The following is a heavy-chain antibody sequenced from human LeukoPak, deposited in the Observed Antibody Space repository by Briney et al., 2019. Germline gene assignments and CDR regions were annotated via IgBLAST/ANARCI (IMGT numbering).Heavy chain of an antibody. CDR1: GGAISSYY. D-gene: IGHD2-2*02. CDR3: ARAYSFCSSTSCYTAED. V-gene: IGHV4-4*07. CDR2: IYTSGST. Sequence: SETLSLTCTVSGGAISSYYWSWIRPPAGKELEGIGRIYTSGSTNYNPSLKSRVTMSVDTSKNQFSLKLSSVTAADTAVYYCARAYSFCSSTSCYTAEDWGQGTLVTVSS. J-gene: IGHJ4*02.